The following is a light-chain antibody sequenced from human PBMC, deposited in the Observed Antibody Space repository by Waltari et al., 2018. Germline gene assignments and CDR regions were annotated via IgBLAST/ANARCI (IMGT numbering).Light chain of an antibody. V-gene: IGKV1-5*03. Sequence: DIQMTQSPSTLSASVGDRVTITCRASQSVVSWLAWFQQKQGKAPKPLIYKLSTLESGVPXXXXXSGSGTEFXXXXXSLQPDDFATYFCQQYNSSPSFGPGTKVDIK. CDR3: QQYNSSPS. CDR2: KLS. CDR1: QSVVSW. J-gene: IGKJ3*01.